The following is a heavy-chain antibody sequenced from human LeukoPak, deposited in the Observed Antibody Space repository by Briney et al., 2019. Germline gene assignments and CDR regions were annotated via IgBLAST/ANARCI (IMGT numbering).Heavy chain of an antibody. J-gene: IGHJ3*02. V-gene: IGHV3-33*01. CDR3: ARVYYDSSGYYYDAFDI. CDR1: GLTFSSYG. D-gene: IGHD3-22*01. CDR2: IWYDGSNK. Sequence: PGGSLRLPCAASGLTFSSYGMHWVRQAPGKGLEWVAVIWYDGSNKYYADSVKGRFTISRDNSKNTLYQQMNSLRAEDTAVYYCARVYYDSSGYYYDAFDIWGQGTMVTVSS.